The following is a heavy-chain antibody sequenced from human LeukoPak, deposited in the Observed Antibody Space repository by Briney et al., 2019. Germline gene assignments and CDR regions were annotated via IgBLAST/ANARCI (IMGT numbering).Heavy chain of an antibody. V-gene: IGHV6-1*01. Sequence: SQTLSLTCAFSGDSVSSNRAARNWLRQSPSRGLEWLGSKYYRCKWYNDYAVSVKSRLTINPDTSKNQFSLHLNSVTLEDTGVYYCARSNYISRTGLDYWGEGALVTVCS. CDR3: ARSNYISRTGLDY. J-gene: IGHJ4*02. D-gene: IGHD1-1*01. CDR1: GDSVSSNRAA. CDR2: KYYRCKWYN.